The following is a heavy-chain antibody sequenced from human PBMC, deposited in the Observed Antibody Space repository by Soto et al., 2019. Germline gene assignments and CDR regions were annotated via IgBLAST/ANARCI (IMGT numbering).Heavy chain of an antibody. Sequence: QVQLQESGPGLVKPSETLSLTCTVSGGSIRSYYWSSIRQPPGKALEWIGYIYYSVTTNYDPSLKPRIIMTVDTSNNQLSLRLSSVTAADTAVYYCARTHDVYDNGARSGFAPWGQGTLVTVSS. J-gene: IGHJ5*02. CDR3: ARTHDVYDNGARSGFAP. CDR2: IYYSVTT. V-gene: IGHV4-59*01. D-gene: IGHD2-8*01. CDR1: GGSIRSYY.